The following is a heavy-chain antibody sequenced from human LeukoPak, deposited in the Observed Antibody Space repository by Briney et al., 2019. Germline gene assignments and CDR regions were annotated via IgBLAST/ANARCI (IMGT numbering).Heavy chain of an antibody. CDR2: IKKDGSDK. D-gene: IGHD3-22*01. Sequence: TGGSLRLSCAASGFTFSSYWMTWVRQAPGKGLEWVANIKKDGSDKNYVDSVKGRFTISRDNAKNSLHLQMNSLRAEDTAVYYCARGGGSYYDTSGYYYLAGYWGQGTLVTVSS. CDR1: GFTFSSYW. J-gene: IGHJ4*02. V-gene: IGHV3-7*01. CDR3: ARGGGSYYDTSGYYYLAGY.